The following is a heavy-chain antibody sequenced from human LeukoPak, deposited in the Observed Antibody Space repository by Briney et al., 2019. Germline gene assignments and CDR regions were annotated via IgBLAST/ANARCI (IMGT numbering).Heavy chain of an antibody. CDR3: ARGIGVYYYDSSGYYPSGYFQH. CDR1: GGSISSGGYY. Sequence: SQTLSFTCTVSGGSISSGGYYWSWIRQHPGKGLEWIGYIYYSGSTYYNPSLKSRVTISVDTSKNQFSLKLSSVTAADTAVYYCARGIGVYYYDSSGYYPSGYFQHWGQGTLVTVSS. V-gene: IGHV4-31*03. D-gene: IGHD3-22*01. CDR2: IYYSGST. J-gene: IGHJ1*01.